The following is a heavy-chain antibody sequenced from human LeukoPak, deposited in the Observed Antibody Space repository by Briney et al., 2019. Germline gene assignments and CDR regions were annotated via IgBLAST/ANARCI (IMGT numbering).Heavy chain of an antibody. CDR2: MSGSGRST. CDR1: GFTFSSYS. V-gene: IGHV3-23*01. D-gene: IGHD1-26*01. Sequence: GGSLRLSCAASGFTFSSYSMNWVRQAPGKGLEWVSAMSGSGRSTYNTDSVKGRFTISRDNSKNTLYLQMNSLRVEDTAVYYCAKDREIVGATTGYFDYWGQGTLVTVSS. CDR3: AKDREIVGATTGYFDY. J-gene: IGHJ4*02.